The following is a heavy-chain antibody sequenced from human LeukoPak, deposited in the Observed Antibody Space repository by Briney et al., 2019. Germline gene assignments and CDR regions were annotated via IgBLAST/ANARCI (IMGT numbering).Heavy chain of an antibody. CDR3: ARGGGYGSGLDY. Sequence: SETLSLTCAVYGGSFSGYYWSWIRQPPGKGLEWIGEINHSGSTNYNPSLKSRVTISVDTSKNQFSLKLSSVTAADTAVYYCARGGGYGSGLDYWGQGTLVTVSS. CDR2: INHSGST. V-gene: IGHV4-34*01. D-gene: IGHD3-10*01. CDR1: GGSFSGYY. J-gene: IGHJ4*02.